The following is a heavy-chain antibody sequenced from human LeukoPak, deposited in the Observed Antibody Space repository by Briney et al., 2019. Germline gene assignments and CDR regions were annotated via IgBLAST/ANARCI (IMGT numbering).Heavy chain of an antibody. CDR1: GFTFSSYA. D-gene: IGHD3-22*01. CDR3: AKRHYDTSGLDAFDI. CDR2: IIHSGANT. Sequence: PGGSRRLSCAADGFTFSSYAMSWVRQAPGEGLEWVSAIIHSGANTYYADSVKGRFSISRDNSKNTLYLQMNSLRAEDTAVYYCAKRHYDTSGLDAFDIWGQGTTVTVSS. V-gene: IGHV3-23*01. J-gene: IGHJ3*02.